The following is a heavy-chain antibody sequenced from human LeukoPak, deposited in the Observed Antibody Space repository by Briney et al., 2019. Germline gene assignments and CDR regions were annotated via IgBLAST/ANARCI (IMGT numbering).Heavy chain of an antibody. Sequence: ASVKVSCKASGYTFTGYYMHWVRQAPGQGLEWMGWINPNSGGTNFPQKFQGRVTMTRDTSISTAYMQLSRLRSDDTAVYYCARGEGVNYRYSGFGYFNAVDYWGQGTLVTVSS. V-gene: IGHV1-2*02. CDR2: INPNSGGT. D-gene: IGHD3-16*02. CDR3: ARGEGVNYRYSGFGYFNAVDY. J-gene: IGHJ4*02. CDR1: GYTFTGYY.